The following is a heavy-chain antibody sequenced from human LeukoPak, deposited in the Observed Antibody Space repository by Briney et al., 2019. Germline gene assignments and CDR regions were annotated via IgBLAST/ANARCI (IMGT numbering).Heavy chain of an antibody. CDR1: GGSIISYF. Sequence: SETLSLTCTVSGGSIISYFWSWIRQPPGKGPEWIGYIFDSGTTNYNPSTNYNPSLKSRVTISVDTSKNQFSLKLSSVTAADTAVYYCARQFAGAQHFGMAVWGQGTTVTVS. D-gene: IGHD3-3*02. CDR2: IFDSGTTNYNPST. CDR3: ARQFAGAQHFGMAV. V-gene: IGHV4-59*08. J-gene: IGHJ6*02.